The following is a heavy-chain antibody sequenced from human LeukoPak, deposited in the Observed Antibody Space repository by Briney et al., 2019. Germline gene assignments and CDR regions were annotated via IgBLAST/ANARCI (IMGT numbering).Heavy chain of an antibody. D-gene: IGHD6-13*01. CDR1: GYTFTSYG. J-gene: IGHJ4*02. CDR2: ISAYNGNT. Sequence: ASVKVSCKTSGYTFTSYGISWVRQAPGQGLEWMGWISAYNGNTNYAQKLQGRVTMTTDTSTSTAYMELRSLRSDDTAVYYCARVGSSSWYPLPFDYWGQGTLVTVSS. CDR3: ARVGSSSWYPLPFDY. V-gene: IGHV1-18*01.